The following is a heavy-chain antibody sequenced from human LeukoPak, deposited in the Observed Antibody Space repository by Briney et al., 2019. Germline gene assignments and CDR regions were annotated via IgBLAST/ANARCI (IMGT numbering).Heavy chain of an antibody. Sequence: GASVKVSCKASGYTFTSYGISWVRQAPGQGLEWMGWISAYNGNTNYAQKLQGRVTMTTDTSTSTAYMELRSLRSDDTAVYYCARDLLSVVPAAMGYYYGMDVWGQGTTVTVSS. CDR2: ISAYNGNT. CDR3: ARDLLSVVPAAMGYYYGMDV. CDR1: GYTFTSYG. D-gene: IGHD2-2*01. J-gene: IGHJ6*02. V-gene: IGHV1-18*01.